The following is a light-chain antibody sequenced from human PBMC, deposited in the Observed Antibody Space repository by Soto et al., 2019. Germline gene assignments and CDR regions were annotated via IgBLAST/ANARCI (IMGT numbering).Light chain of an antibody. Sequence: QPVLTQPPSVSGAPGQRVTISCTESSSNIGAGYDVHWYQHLRGTAPKLLIHGNTNRPSGVPDRFSGSKSGTSASLAITGLQAEDEADYYCQSYDSSLSGVVFGGGTKLTVL. CDR2: GNT. CDR1: SSNIGAGYD. J-gene: IGLJ2*01. CDR3: QSYDSSLSGVV. V-gene: IGLV1-40*01.